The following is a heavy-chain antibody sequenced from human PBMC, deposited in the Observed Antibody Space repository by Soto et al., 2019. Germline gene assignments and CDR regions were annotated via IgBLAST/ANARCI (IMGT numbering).Heavy chain of an antibody. Sequence: EVQMLESGGGLVQPGGSLRLSCAASGFTFSSYAMSWVRQAPGKGLEWVSAISGSGGSTYYADSVKGRFTISRDNSKNTLYLQMNCLRAEDTAVYYCAKSQDHYYYYGMDVWGQGTTVTVSS. CDR3: AKSQDHYYYYGMDV. V-gene: IGHV3-23*01. CDR2: ISGSGGST. J-gene: IGHJ6*02. CDR1: GFTFSSYA.